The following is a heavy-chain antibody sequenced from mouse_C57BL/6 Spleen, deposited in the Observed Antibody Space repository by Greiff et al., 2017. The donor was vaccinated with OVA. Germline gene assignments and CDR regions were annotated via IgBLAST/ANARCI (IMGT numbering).Heavy chain of an antibody. CDR1: GYTFTSYG. CDR2: IYPRSGNT. Sequence: QVQLQQSGAELARPGASVKLSCKASGYTFTSYGISWVKQRTGQGLEWIGEIYPRSGNTYYNENVKGKATLTADKSSRTAYMELRRLTSEDSAVYFGARSGGYYGSSYGYWGQGTTLTVSS. J-gene: IGHJ2*01. D-gene: IGHD1-1*01. CDR3: ARSGGYYGSSYGY. V-gene: IGHV1-81*01.